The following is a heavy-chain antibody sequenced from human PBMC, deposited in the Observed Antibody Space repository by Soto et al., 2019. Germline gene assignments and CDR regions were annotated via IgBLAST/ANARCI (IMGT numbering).Heavy chain of an antibody. D-gene: IGHD6-13*01. J-gene: IGHJ5*02. CDR1: GGTFSSYT. CDR2: IIPILGIA. CDR3: ARESIAAATNWIGP. Sequence: SVKVSCKASGGTFSSYTISWVRQAPGQGLEWMGRIIPILGIANYAQKFQGRVTITADKSTSTAYMELSSLRSEDTAVYYCARESIAAATNWIGPSGQGTLVTVSS. V-gene: IGHV1-69*04.